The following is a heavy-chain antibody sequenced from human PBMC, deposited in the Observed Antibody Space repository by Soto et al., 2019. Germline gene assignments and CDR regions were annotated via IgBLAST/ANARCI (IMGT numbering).Heavy chain of an antibody. D-gene: IGHD3-22*01. J-gene: IGHJ4*02. CDR2: LRSKAYVRTT. Sequence: GGSLRLSCTTSGFTFGDYDMSWIRQAPGKGLEWVGVLRSKAYVRTTHYAASVKGRFTTSRDESKNSVYLQMNSLKTEDTAVYYCVRATYFSDSSGYTRCLDYWGQGTLVTVS. V-gene: IGHV3-49*03. CDR3: VRATYFSDSSGYTRCLDY. CDR1: GFTFGDYD.